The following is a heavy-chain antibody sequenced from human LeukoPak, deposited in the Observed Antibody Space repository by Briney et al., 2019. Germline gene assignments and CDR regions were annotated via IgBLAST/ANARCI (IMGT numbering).Heavy chain of an antibody. CDR2: IYYSGST. Sequence: KPSETLSLTCAVYGGSFSGYYWSWIRQPPGKGLEWIGYIYYSGSTNYNPSLKSRVTISVDTSKNQFSLKLSSVTAADTAVYYCARKRDYGDYRWYFDLWGRGTLVTVSS. V-gene: IGHV4-59*01. CDR3: ARKRDYGDYRWYFDL. J-gene: IGHJ2*01. CDR1: GGSFSGYY. D-gene: IGHD4-17*01.